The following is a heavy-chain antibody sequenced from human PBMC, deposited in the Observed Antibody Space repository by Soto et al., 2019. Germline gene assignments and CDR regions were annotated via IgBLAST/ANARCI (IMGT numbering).Heavy chain of an antibody. CDR3: ATRKVSAGLWWDGSFDI. V-gene: IGHV3-53*01. Sequence: EVQLVESGGGMIQPGGSLRLSCAASGFSISGHYMTWVRQAPGLGLEWVSLIYSGGGTYYEESVKGRFTISRDRFKNTRLLPMDSLRAEGTAVYFRATRKVSAGLWWDGSFDIWGQGTMVSVA. CDR1: GFSISGHY. CDR2: IYSGGGT. D-gene: IGHD6-13*01. J-gene: IGHJ3*02.